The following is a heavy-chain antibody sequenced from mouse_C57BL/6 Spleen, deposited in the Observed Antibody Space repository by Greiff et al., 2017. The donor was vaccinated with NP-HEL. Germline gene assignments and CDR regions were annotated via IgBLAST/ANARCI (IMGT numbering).Heavy chain of an antibody. J-gene: IGHJ4*01. CDR1: GFSLTSYG. D-gene: IGHD2-1*01. Sequence: VKLVESGPGLVAPSQSLSITCTVSGFSLTSYGVHWVRQPPGKGLEWLVVIWSDGSTTYNSALKSRLSISKDNSKSQVFLKMNSLQTDDTAMYYCARHSSTLYYAMDYWGQGTSVTVSS. CDR3: ARHSSTLYYAMDY. V-gene: IGHV2-6-1*01. CDR2: IWSDGST.